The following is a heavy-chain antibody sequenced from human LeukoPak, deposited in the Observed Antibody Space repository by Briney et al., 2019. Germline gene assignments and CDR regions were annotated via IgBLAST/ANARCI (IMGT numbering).Heavy chain of an antibody. CDR3: ARVRYDIVVVPAAIRGINWFDP. CDR1: GGSISSSSYY. D-gene: IGHD2-2*02. J-gene: IGHJ5*02. CDR2: INHSGST. V-gene: IGHV4-39*07. Sequence: SETLSLTCTVSGGSISSSSYYWGWIRQPPGKGPEWIGEINHSGSTNYNPSLKSRVTISVDTSKNQFSLKLSSVTAADTAVYYCARVRYDIVVVPAAIRGINWFDPWGQGTLVTVSS.